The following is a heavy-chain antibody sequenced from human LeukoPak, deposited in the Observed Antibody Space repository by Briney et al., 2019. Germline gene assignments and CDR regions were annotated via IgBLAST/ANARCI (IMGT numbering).Heavy chain of an antibody. CDR3: ARVADIVVVVAATELIY. CDR1: GYTFTSYY. V-gene: IGHV1-46*01. Sequence: ASVKVSCKASGYTFTSYYMHWVRQAPGQGLEWMGIINPSGGSTSYAQKFQGRVTMTRDMPTSTVYMELSSLRSEDTAVYYCARVADIVVVVAATELIYWGQGTLVTVSS. D-gene: IGHD2-15*01. J-gene: IGHJ4*02. CDR2: INPSGGST.